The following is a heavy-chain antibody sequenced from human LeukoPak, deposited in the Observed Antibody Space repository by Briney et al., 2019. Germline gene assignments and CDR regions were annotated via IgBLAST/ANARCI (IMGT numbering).Heavy chain of an antibody. D-gene: IGHD3-10*01. CDR1: GGSINSYY. J-gene: IGHJ6*03. Sequence: PSETLSLTCTVSGGSINSYYWSWIRQPPGKGLEWIGYIYDSGSTNYNPSLKSRVTMSVDTSKNQFSLKVSSVTAADTAVYYCARVFDSGSQAYFYYMDVWGKGTTVTIFS. CDR3: ARVFDSGSQAYFYYMDV. V-gene: IGHV4-59*01. CDR2: IYDSGST.